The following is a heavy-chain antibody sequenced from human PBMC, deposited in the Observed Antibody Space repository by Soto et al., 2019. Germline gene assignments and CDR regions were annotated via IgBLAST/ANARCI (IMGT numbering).Heavy chain of an antibody. CDR1: GFTFSSYA. D-gene: IGHD3-22*01. CDR3: AKGVVVTTPFDY. J-gene: IGHJ4*02. CDR2: ISGSGGST. V-gene: IGHV3-23*01. Sequence: PGVSLSLSCSASGFTFSSYAMSWVRPAPGKGLEWVSAISGSGGSTYYADSVKGRFTISRDNSKNTLYLQMNSLRAEDTAVYYCAKGVVVTTPFDYWGQGTLVTVSA.